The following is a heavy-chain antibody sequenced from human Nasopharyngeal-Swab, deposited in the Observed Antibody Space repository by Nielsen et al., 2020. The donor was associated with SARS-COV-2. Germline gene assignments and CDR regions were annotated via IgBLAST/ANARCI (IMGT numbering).Heavy chain of an antibody. J-gene: IGHJ4*02. CDR3: VRKGGTGLYTYAPFDY. Sequence: WIRQPPGKGLEYVSAISSNGGGTYYADSVKGRFTISRDNSKNTLYLQMSSLRAEDTAVYYCVRKGGTGLYTYAPFDYWGQGTLVTVSS. D-gene: IGHD5-18*01. CDR2: ISSNGGGT. V-gene: IGHV3-64D*06.